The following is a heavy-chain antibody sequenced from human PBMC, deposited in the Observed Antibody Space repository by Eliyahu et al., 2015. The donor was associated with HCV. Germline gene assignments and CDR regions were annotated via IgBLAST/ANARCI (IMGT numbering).Heavy chain of an antibody. CDR3: ARDGRYGSGSYSGWFDP. Sequence: EVQLVESGGGLVQPGGSLRLXCAAXGFXFSSYSMNWVRQAPGKGLEWVSYISSSSSTIYYADSVKGRFTISRDNAKNSLYLQMNSLRDEDTAVYYCARDGRYGSGSYSGWFDPWGQGTLVTVSS. D-gene: IGHD3-10*01. CDR1: GFXFSSYS. V-gene: IGHV3-48*02. CDR2: ISSSSSTI. J-gene: IGHJ5*02.